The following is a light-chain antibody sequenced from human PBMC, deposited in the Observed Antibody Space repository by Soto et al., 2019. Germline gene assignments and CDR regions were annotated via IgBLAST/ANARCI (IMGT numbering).Light chain of an antibody. CDR1: RSVVNY. CDR2: AGS. V-gene: IGKV1-39*01. J-gene: IGKJ3*01. Sequence: DIQMTQSPSSLSAFAGDRVTITCRASRSVVNYLNWYQQIPGKAPRVLIYAGSTLHSGVPTRFSGSGSGTDFTLTISSLQPEDSASYFCQQTYSAYYTFGPGT. CDR3: QQTYSAYYT.